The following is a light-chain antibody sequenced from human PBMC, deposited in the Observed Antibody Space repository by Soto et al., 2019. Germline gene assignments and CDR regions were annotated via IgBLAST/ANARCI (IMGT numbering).Light chain of an antibody. V-gene: IGKV3D-15*01. CDR3: QQYFDWRT. J-gene: IGKJ1*01. Sequence: EIVMTQSPATLSVSPGDRVTLSCRASQSVSSNLAWYQQKPGQPPRLLIYGASTRATGIPDTFSGSGSGTEFCLTISSLQSEDFAVYYCQQYFDWRTFGQGTRVEIK. CDR2: GAS. CDR1: QSVSSN.